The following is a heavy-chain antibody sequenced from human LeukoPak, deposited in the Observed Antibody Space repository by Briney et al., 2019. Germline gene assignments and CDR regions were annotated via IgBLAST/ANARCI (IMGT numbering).Heavy chain of an antibody. J-gene: IGHJ5*02. D-gene: IGHD6-13*01. Sequence: SETLSLTCAVYGGSFSGYYWSWIRQPPGKGLEWIGEINHSGSTNYNPSLKSRVTISVDTSKNQFSLKLSSVTAADTAVYYGARGGPIYSSSWYWFDPWGQGTLVTVSS. CDR3: ARGGPIYSSSWYWFDP. CDR2: INHSGST. V-gene: IGHV4-34*01. CDR1: GGSFSGYY.